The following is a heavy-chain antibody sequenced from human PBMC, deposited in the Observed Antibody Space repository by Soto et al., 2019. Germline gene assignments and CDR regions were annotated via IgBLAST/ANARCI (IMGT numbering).Heavy chain of an antibody. V-gene: IGHV1-18*01. CDR1: GYTFSRYG. D-gene: IGHD2-8*01. CDR2: ISGYNGDT. CDR3: AKNGQPPYYYYGLDV. J-gene: IGHJ6*02. Sequence: GASVKVSCKASGYTFSRYGISWVRQAPGQGLEWMGWISGYNGDTIYAQKFQGRVTMTIDTSSTTAYMELRGLTSDDTAIYYCAKNGQPPYYYYGLDVWGQGTTVTVSS.